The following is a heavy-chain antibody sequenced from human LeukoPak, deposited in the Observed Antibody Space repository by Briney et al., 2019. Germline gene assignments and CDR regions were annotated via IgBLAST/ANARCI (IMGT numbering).Heavy chain of an antibody. CDR2: INPNSGGT. D-gene: IGHD3-3*01. J-gene: IGHJ4*02. Sequence: GASVKVSCKASGYTFTGYYMHWVRQAPGQGLEWMGWINPNSGGTNYAQKFQGRVTMTRDTSISTAYMELSRLRSDDTAVYYCARTVPHYDFWSGYSFDYWGQGTLVTVSS. CDR3: ARTVPHYDFWSGYSFDY. V-gene: IGHV1-2*02. CDR1: GYTFTGYY.